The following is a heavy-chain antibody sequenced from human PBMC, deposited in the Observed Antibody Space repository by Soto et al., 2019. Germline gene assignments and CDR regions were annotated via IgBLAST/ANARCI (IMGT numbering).Heavy chain of an antibody. V-gene: IGHV4-4*02. CDR3: ARVSRDQSPFYGDYPYNWFDP. CDR2: IYHSGST. Sequence: SETLSLTCAVSGGSISSSNWWSWVRQPPGKGLEWIGEIYHSGSTNYNPSLKSRVTISVDKSKNQFSLKLSSVTAADTAVYYCARVSRDQSPFYGDYPYNWFDPWGQGTLVTVSS. J-gene: IGHJ5*02. D-gene: IGHD4-17*01. CDR1: GGSISSSNW.